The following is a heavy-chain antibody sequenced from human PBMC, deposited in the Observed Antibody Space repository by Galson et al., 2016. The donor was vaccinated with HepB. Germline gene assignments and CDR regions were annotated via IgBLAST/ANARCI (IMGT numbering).Heavy chain of an antibody. CDR2: ISYDGSNK. J-gene: IGHJ4*02. Sequence: SLRLSCAASGLTFSRYGMHWVRQAPGKGLEWVAVISYDGSNKYYADSLKGRFSISRDNSKNTLYLQMNSLRAEDTAVYYCAKEFAVFSFTENQTIDYWGQGTLVTVSS. D-gene: IGHD1-14*01. V-gene: IGHV3-30*18. CDR1: GLTFSRYG. CDR3: AKEFAVFSFTENQTIDY.